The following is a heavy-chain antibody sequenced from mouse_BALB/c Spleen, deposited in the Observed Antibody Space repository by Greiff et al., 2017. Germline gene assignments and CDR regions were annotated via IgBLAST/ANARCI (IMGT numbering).Heavy chain of an antibody. J-gene: IGHJ3*01. CDR1: GFNIKDTY. V-gene: IGHV14-3*02. Sequence: EVQLQQSGAELVKPGASVKLSCTASGFNIKDTYMHWVKQRPEQGLEWIGRIDPANGNTKYDPKFQGKATITADTSSNTAYLQLSSLTSEDTAVYYCARSAYYRYDGGDFAYWGQGTLVTVSA. CDR3: ARSAYYRYDGGDFAY. CDR2: IDPANGNT. D-gene: IGHD2-14*01.